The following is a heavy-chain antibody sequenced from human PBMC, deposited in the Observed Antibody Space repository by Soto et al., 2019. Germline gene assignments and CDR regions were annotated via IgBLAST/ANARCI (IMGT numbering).Heavy chain of an antibody. Sequence: GGSLRLSCAASGFTFSSYWMHWVRQAPGKGLVWVSRIYSDGGGTTYADSVKGRFTISRDNAKSMLYLQMNSLRVEDTAVYYCATLNSFGADYWGQGTLVTVSS. CDR1: GFTFSSYW. CDR3: ATLNSFGADY. V-gene: IGHV3-74*01. J-gene: IGHJ4*02. CDR2: IYSDGGGT. D-gene: IGHD5-18*01.